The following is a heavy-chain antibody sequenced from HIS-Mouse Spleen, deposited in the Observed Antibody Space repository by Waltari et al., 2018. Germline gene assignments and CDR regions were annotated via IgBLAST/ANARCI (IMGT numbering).Heavy chain of an antibody. CDR2: IKQDGSEK. J-gene: IGHJ3*02. D-gene: IGHD6-13*01. CDR3: ARYRRIAAAGKAFDI. Sequence: EVQLVESGGGLVQPGGSLRLSGAASGSPFSSDWMSWVLPAPGTGLEGVANIKQDGSEKYYVDSVKGRFTISRDNAKNSLYLQMNSLRAEDTAVYYCARYRRIAAAGKAFDIWGQGTMVTVSS. V-gene: IGHV3-7*01. CDR1: GSPFSSDW.